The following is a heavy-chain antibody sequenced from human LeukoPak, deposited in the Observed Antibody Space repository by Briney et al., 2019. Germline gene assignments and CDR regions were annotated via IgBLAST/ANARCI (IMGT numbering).Heavy chain of an antibody. Sequence: QTGGSLRLSCAASGFTFSSYAMHWVRQAPGKGPEWVAVISYDGSNKYYADSVKGRFTISRDNSKNTLYLQMNSLRAEDTAVYYCARGGYYDSSGYYYVDYWGQGTLVTVSS. CDR1: GFTFSSYA. CDR3: ARGGYYDSSGYYYVDY. CDR2: ISYDGSNK. D-gene: IGHD3-22*01. J-gene: IGHJ4*02. V-gene: IGHV3-30-3*01.